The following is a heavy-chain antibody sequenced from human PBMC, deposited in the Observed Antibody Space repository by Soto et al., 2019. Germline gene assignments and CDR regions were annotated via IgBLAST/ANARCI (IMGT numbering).Heavy chain of an antibody. J-gene: IGHJ4*01. CDR3: TRDPEGDLDFDY. Sequence: EVQLVESGGGLVQPGGSLRLSCAASRFIFSDYGLTWFRQAPGKGLEWISHSNSRATSTLYADSVRGRFTISRDNAKSSVYLQMTGLSDEDTAVYYCTRDPEGDLDFDYWGHGPLVTVSS. CDR1: RFIFSDYG. D-gene: IGHD2-21*02. V-gene: IGHV3-48*02. CDR2: SNSRATST.